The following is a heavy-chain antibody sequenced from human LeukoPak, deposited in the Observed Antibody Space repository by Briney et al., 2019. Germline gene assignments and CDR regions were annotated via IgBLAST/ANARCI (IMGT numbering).Heavy chain of an antibody. CDR2: INHSGST. V-gene: IGHV4-34*01. J-gene: IGHJ4*02. CDR1: GGSFSGYY. CDR3: ARGFGSRYSYGPRVLWY. D-gene: IGHD5-18*01. Sequence: PSETLSLTCAVYGGSFSGYYWSWIRQPPGKGLEWIGEINHSGSTNYNPSLKSRVTISVDTSKNQFSLKLSSVTAADTAAYYCARGFGSRYSYGPRVLWYWGQGTLVTVSS.